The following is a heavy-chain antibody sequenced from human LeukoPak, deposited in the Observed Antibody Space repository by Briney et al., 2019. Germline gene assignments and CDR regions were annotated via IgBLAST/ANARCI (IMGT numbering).Heavy chain of an antibody. V-gene: IGHV1-69*04. CDR3: ARASTMVRGASFDY. D-gene: IGHD3-10*01. CDR1: GGTFSSHA. CDR2: IIPILGIA. Sequence: SVKVSCKASGGTFSSHAISWVRQAPGQGLEWMGRIIPILGIANYAQKFQGRVTITADKSTSTAYMELSSLRSEDTAVYYCARASTMVRGASFDYWGQGTLVTVSS. J-gene: IGHJ4*02.